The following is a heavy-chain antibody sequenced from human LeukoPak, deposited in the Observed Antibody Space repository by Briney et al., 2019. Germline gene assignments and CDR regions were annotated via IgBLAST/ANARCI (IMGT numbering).Heavy chain of an antibody. CDR3: ARDLGQYYDTSDNWFDP. CDR1: GFTFTSYT. D-gene: IGHD3-22*01. Sequence: GGSLRLSCAASGFTFTSYTMNWVRQAPGKGLEWVSSISSSSYIYYADSLKGRFTISRDNAKNSLYLQMNSLRAEDTAVYYCARDLGQYYDTSDNWFDPWGQGTLVTVSS. V-gene: IGHV3-21*01. J-gene: IGHJ5*02. CDR2: ISSSSYI.